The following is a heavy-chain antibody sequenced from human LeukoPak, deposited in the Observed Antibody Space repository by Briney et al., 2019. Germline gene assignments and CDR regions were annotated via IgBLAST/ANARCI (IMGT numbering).Heavy chain of an antibody. V-gene: IGHV4-39*01. Sequence: KSSETLSLTCTVSGGSISSSSYYWGWIRQPPGKGLEWIGSIYYSGSTYYNPSLKSRVTISVDTSKNQFSLKLSSVTAADTAVYYCARNIRGYSYGLPYYFDYWGQGTLVTVSS. CDR3: ARNIRGYSYGLPYYFDY. D-gene: IGHD5-18*01. CDR2: IYYSGST. J-gene: IGHJ4*02. CDR1: GGSISSSSYY.